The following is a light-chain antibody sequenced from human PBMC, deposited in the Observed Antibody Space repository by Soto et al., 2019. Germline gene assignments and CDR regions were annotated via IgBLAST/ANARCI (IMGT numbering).Light chain of an antibody. Sequence: IVLTQSPATLSLSPGERATLSCRASQSVSRSYLAWYQQKPGQAPRLLIYGASSRATGIPDRFSGSGSGTDFTLTISRLEPEDFAVYYCQQYNNWLSITFGQGTRLEIK. CDR2: GAS. V-gene: IGKV3D-20*02. CDR1: QSVSRSY. J-gene: IGKJ5*01. CDR3: QQYNNWLSIT.